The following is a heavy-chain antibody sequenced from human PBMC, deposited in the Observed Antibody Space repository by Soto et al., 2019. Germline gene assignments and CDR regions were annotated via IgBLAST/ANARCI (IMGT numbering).Heavy chain of an antibody. J-gene: IGHJ3*02. D-gene: IGHD2-2*01. CDR2: IWYDGSNK. Sequence: GGSLRLSCAASGFTFSSYGMHWVRQAPGKGLEWVAVIWYDGSNKYYADSVKGRFTISRDNSKNTLYLQMNSLRAEDTAVYYCARDQGYCSSTSCALDAFDIWGQGTMVTVSS. CDR1: GFTFSSYG. V-gene: IGHV3-33*01. CDR3: ARDQGYCSSTSCALDAFDI.